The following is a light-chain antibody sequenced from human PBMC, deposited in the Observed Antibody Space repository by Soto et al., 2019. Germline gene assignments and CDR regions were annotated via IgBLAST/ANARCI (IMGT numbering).Light chain of an antibody. CDR3: QQYYSTPLT. CDR1: QSISIY. Sequence: MTQSPSSLSASVGDRVTITCRASQSISIYLAWYQQKPGQPPKLLIYWASTRESGVPDRFSGSGSGTDFTLTISSLQAEDVEVYYCQQYYSTPLTFGGGTKVDIK. CDR2: WAS. V-gene: IGKV4-1*01. J-gene: IGKJ4*01.